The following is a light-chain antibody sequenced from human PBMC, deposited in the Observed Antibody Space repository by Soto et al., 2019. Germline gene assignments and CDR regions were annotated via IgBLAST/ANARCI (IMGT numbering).Light chain of an antibody. V-gene: IGKV1-39*01. CDR3: QQSYSTPT. CDR1: QSVRIY. CDR2: ASS. J-gene: IGKJ2*01. Sequence: DIPMTQSPSSLSASVGDRVTITCRTSQSVRIYVNWYQQKPGKAPILLIYASSSLQSGVPSRFSGSGSGTDFTLTISSLAPEDFATYYCQQSYSTPTFGQGTKVEIK.